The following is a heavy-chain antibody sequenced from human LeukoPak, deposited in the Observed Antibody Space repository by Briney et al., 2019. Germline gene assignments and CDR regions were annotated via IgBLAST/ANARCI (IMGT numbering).Heavy chain of an antibody. CDR3: ARDAGDIVVVTGAFDI. Sequence: ASVTVSCKASGYTFTGYYMHWVRQAPGQGLEWMGWINPNSGGTNYAQKFQGRVTMTRDTSISTAYMELSRLRSDDTAVYYCARDAGDIVVVTGAFDIWGQGTMVTV. CDR2: INPNSGGT. CDR1: GYTFTGYY. J-gene: IGHJ3*02. D-gene: IGHD2-21*02. V-gene: IGHV1-2*02.